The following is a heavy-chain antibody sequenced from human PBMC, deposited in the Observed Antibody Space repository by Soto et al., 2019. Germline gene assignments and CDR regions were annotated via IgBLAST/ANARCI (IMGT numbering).Heavy chain of an antibody. CDR1: GFTFSSYS. V-gene: IGHV3-21*01. D-gene: IGHD6-19*01. CDR3: AREAVAGSRRRVWFDP. CDR2: ISSSSSYI. Sequence: GESLKISCAASGFTFSSYSMNWVRQAPGKGLEWVSSISSSSSYIYYADSVKGRFTISRDNAKNSLYLQMNSLRAEDTAVYYCAREAVAGSRRRVWFDPWGQGTLVTVSS. J-gene: IGHJ5*02.